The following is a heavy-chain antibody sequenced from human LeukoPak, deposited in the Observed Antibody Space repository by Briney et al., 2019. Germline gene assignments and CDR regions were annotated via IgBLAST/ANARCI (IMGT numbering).Heavy chain of an antibody. CDR3: TRSGYSGYDRPRA. CDR1: GFTFGDYA. D-gene: IGHD5-12*01. J-gene: IGHJ5*02. CDR2: IRSKAYGGTT. Sequence: GGSLRLSCTASGFTFGDYAMSWVRQAPGKGLEWVGFIRSKAYGGTTEYAASVKGRFTISRDDSKSIAYLQMNSLKTEDTAVYYCTRSGYSGYDRPRAWGQGTPVTVSS. V-gene: IGHV3-49*04.